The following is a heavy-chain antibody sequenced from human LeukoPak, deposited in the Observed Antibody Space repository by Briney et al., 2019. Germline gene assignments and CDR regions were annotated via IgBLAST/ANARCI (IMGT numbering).Heavy chain of an antibody. CDR1: GGSISSFY. CDR2: IYYSGIT. V-gene: IGHV4-59*01. D-gene: IGHD3-16*01. J-gene: IGHJ3*02. CDR3: ARVVGEVGDAFDI. Sequence: PSETLSLTCTVSGGSISSFYWSWIRQPPGKGLEWIGYIYYSGITNYNPSLKSRVTISVDTSKNQFSLNLSSVTAADTAVYFCARVVGEVGDAFDIWGQGTMVTVSS.